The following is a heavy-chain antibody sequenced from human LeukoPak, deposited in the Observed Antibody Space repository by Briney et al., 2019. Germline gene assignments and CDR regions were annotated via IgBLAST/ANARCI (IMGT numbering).Heavy chain of an antibody. Sequence: SETLSLTCAANGGSFSGYYWSWIRQPPGKGLEWIGEINHSGSTNYNPSLKSRVTISVDTSKNQFSLKLSSVTAADTAVYYCAVGGDYLDYWGQGTLVTVSS. J-gene: IGHJ4*02. CDR1: GGSFSGYY. CDR3: AVGGDYLDY. CDR2: INHSGST. V-gene: IGHV4-34*01.